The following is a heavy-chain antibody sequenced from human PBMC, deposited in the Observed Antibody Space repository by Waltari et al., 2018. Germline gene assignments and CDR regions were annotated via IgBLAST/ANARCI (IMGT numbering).Heavy chain of an antibody. J-gene: IGHJ4*02. Sequence: QLQLQESGPGLVTPSGTLSLTCPVFGDSTGTRDFWSWVRQPPGKGLEWIGQVHSSGRTNYNPSFASRVTVSVDTSTRQFSLKVTSATAADTAVYYCARDRGRGLYLESWGQGILVTVSP. CDR1: GDSTGTRDF. D-gene: IGHD2-15*01. CDR3: ARDRGRGLYLES. V-gene: IGHV4-4*02. CDR2: VHSSGRT.